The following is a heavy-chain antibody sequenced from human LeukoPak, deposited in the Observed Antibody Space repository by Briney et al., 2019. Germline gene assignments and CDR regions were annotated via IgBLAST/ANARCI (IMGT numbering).Heavy chain of an antibody. V-gene: IGHV3-53*01. Sequence: GGSPRLSXAASGFTVSSNYMSWVRQAPGKGLEWVSVIYSGGSTYYADSVKGRFTISRDNSKNTLYLQMNSLRAEDTAVYYCASEVVVAATFDYWGQGTLVTVSS. CDR3: ASEVVVAATFDY. CDR1: GFTVSSNY. J-gene: IGHJ4*02. CDR2: IYSGGST. D-gene: IGHD2-15*01.